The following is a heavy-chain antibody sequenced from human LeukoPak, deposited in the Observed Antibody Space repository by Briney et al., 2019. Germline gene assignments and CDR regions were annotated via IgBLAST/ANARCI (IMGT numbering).Heavy chain of an antibody. CDR1: GFTFSSYA. J-gene: IGHJ4*02. V-gene: IGHV3-23*01. Sequence: GGSLRLSCAASGFTFSSYAMSWVRQAPGKGLEWVSAISGSGGSTYYADSVKGRFTISRDNSKNTLYLQMNSLRAEDTAVYCCAKGYEYSGSWYAYWGQGTLVTVSS. CDR3: AKGYEYSGSWYAY. D-gene: IGHD6-13*01. CDR2: ISGSGGST.